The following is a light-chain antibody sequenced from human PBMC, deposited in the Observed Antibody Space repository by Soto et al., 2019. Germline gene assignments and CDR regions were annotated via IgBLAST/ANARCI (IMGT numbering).Light chain of an antibody. CDR1: QSVSGW. V-gene: IGKV1-5*01. Sequence: DIQMTQSPSTLSASVGDTVTVTCRASQSVSGWLAWYQQKPGEAPKLLIYDASALPRGVPSRFSGSGSGTKFPLTLAGLQPDDFATYCGQQYETFSGTLGPGPKVEI. J-gene: IGKJ1*01. CDR3: QQYETFSGT. CDR2: DAS.